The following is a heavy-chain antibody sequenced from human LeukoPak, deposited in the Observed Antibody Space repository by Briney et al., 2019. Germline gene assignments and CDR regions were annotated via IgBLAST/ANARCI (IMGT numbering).Heavy chain of an antibody. D-gene: IGHD3-10*01. CDR1: GFTFSSYS. CDR3: ARDPTTYGSGSYYYYFDY. J-gene: IGHJ4*02. Sequence: GSLRLSCAASGFTFSSYSMNWVRPAPGKGLEWVSSISSTSGYIYYADSVKGRFTISRDNAKNSLYLQMNSLRAEDTAVYYCARDPTTYGSGSYYYYFDYWGQGTLVTVSS. CDR2: ISSTSGYI. V-gene: IGHV3-21*01.